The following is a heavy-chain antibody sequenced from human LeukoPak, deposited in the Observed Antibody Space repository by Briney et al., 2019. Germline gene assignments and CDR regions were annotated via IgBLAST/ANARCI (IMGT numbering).Heavy chain of an antibody. CDR2: SYTTGSA. CDR3: ARVGGIAVAVGLGSSLRSPYFDY. V-gene: IGHV4-4*07. D-gene: IGHD6-19*01. Sequence: SETLSLTCTVYGGSIRDSYWNWIRLPAGRGLEWIGRSYTTGSASYNPSLKSRVTMSFDMSSNQFSLRLTSVTAADTAVYYCARVGGIAVAVGLGSSLRSPYFDYWGQGTLVTVSS. J-gene: IGHJ4*02. CDR1: GGSIRDSY.